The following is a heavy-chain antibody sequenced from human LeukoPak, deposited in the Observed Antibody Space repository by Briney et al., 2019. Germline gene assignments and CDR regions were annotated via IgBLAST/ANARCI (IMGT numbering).Heavy chain of an antibody. CDR2: TYYRSKWYY. Sequence: SQTLSLTCAISGDSVSSQSGAWNWIRQSPSRGLEWLGRTYYRSKWYYEYAVSLKSRVTMIPDTSKNQFFLQLSSVTPEDTAVYYCAHGFSGVSFNYWGQGTLVTVSS. V-gene: IGHV6-1*01. CDR3: AHGFSGVSFNY. CDR1: GDSVSSQSGA. J-gene: IGHJ4*02. D-gene: IGHD3-10*01.